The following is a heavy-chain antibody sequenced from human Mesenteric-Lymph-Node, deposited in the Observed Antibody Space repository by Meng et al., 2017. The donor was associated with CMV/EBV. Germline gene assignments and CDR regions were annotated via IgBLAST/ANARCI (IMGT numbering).Heavy chain of an antibody. Sequence: SETLSLTCTVSGGSISSSSYYWGWIRQPPGKGLEWIGSIYYSGSTYYNPSLKSRVTISVDTSKNQFSLKLSSVTAADTAVYYCARQMSGYSIVYWGQGTLVTVSS. CDR3: ARQMSGYSIVY. V-gene: IGHV4-39*01. J-gene: IGHJ4*02. CDR1: GGSISSSSYY. CDR2: IYYSGST. D-gene: IGHD6-13*01.